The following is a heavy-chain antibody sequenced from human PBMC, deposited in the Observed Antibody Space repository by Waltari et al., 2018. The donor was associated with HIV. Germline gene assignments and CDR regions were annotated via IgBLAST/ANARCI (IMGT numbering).Heavy chain of an antibody. Sequence: QVQLVQSGAEVKKPGASVKVSCKASGYTFTGYYMHWVRQAPGQGLEWMGWVNPNSGATNYAQRFQGRVTMTRDTSISTAYKELNSLRSHDTAVYYCARPRPYCSTSSCPYFDPWGQGTLVTVSS. CDR1: GYTFTGYY. V-gene: IGHV1-2*02. D-gene: IGHD2-2*01. CDR2: VNPNSGAT. J-gene: IGHJ5*02. CDR3: ARPRPYCSTSSCPYFDP.